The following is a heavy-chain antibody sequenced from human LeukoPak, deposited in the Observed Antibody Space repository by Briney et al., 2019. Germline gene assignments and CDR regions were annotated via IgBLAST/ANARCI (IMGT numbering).Heavy chain of an antibody. J-gene: IGHJ1*01. D-gene: IGHD6-13*01. CDR2: ISGSGGTGT. CDR1: GFTFSSYA. CDR3: ARKGQGSNWAAEYFQN. V-gene: IGHV3-23*01. Sequence: GGSLRLSCAASGFTFSSYAMSWVRQAPGKGLEWVSAISGSGGTGTYYADSVKGRFTISRDNSKNTLYLQMNSLRAEDTAVYYCARKGQGSNWAAEYFQNWGQGTLVTVSS.